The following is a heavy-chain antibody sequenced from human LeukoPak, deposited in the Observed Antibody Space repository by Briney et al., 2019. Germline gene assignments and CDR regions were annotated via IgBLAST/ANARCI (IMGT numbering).Heavy chain of an antibody. CDR1: GFTFDTFN. CDR2: ITSGGDYI. V-gene: IGHV3-21*01. CDR3: ARGHYDVLAASYKWTPDY. D-gene: IGHD3-9*01. Sequence: GGSLRLSCAASGFTFDTFNMNWVRQAPGKGLEWVSSITSGGDYIYYADSVKGRFTTSRDNAKNSLSLQLNSLRVEDTAVYYCARGHYDVLAASYKWTPDYWGQGTLVTVSS. J-gene: IGHJ4*02.